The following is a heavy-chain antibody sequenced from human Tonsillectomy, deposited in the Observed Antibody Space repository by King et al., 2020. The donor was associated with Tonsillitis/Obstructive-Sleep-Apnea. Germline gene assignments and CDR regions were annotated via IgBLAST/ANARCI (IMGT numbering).Heavy chain of an antibody. CDR2: IYPGDSDT. J-gene: IGHJ3*02. Sequence: QLVQSGAEVKKPGASLKISCKASGYSFTRHWIGWVRQMPGKGLEWMGIIYPGDSDTRYSPSFQGQVTISADKSISTTYLQWGSLRASDTAIYYCARHSYYGEAFDIWGQGTMVTVSS. D-gene: IGHD3-10*01. V-gene: IGHV5-51*01. CDR1: GYSFTRHW. CDR3: ARHSYYGEAFDI.